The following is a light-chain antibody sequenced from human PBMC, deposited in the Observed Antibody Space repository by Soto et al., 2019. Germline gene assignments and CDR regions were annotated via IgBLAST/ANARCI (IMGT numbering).Light chain of an antibody. CDR3: CSYAGSYTWV. CDR2: DVS. CDR1: SSDVGGYNF. V-gene: IGLV2-11*01. J-gene: IGLJ1*01. Sequence: QSALTQPRSVSGSPGQSVTISCTGTSSDVGGYNFVSWYQQHPGKAPKLMIYDVSKRPSGVPDCFSGSKSGNTASLTISGLQSEXEADYYCCSYAGSYTWVFGTGTK.